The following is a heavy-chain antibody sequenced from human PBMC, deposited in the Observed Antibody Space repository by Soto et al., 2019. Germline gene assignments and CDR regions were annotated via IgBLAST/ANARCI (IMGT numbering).Heavy chain of an antibody. CDR1: GYTFTTYG. D-gene: IGHD3-10*01. CDR3: ARDGIPRGVDAFDI. Sequence: QVQLVQSGAELRQPGASVKVSCKASGYTFTTYGISWVRQAPGRGLEWMGWISPYSGNTNSAQKLQGRVTMTTDTSTSTAYMELRSLTSDDTAVYYCARDGIPRGVDAFDIWGQGTMVTVSS. CDR2: ISPYSGNT. V-gene: IGHV1-18*01. J-gene: IGHJ3*02.